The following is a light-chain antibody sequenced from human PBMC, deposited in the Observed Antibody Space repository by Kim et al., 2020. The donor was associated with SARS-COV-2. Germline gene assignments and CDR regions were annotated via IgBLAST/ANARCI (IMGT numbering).Light chain of an antibody. Sequence: ASTGDRVTITCRASQGISSYLAWYQQKPGKAPKLLIYAASTLQSGVPSRFSGSGSGTDFTLTISCLQSEDFATYYCQQYYSFPQTFGQGTKVEIK. CDR2: AAS. CDR3: QQYYSFPQT. CDR1: QGISSY. V-gene: IGKV1-8*01. J-gene: IGKJ1*01.